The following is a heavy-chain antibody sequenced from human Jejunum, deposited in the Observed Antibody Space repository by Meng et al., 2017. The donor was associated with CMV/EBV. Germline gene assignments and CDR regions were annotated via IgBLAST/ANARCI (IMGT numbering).Heavy chain of an antibody. Sequence: ASGYTFTRFDINWVRQAPGQRLELMGWMNPDSTNTGYAQQFQGRVTMTRDTSISTAYMELSSLKSEDTAVYYCVRGLIRGVLSFDYWGQGTLVTVSS. CDR3: VRGLIRGVLSFDY. CDR2: MNPDSTNT. D-gene: IGHD3-10*01. J-gene: IGHJ4*02. V-gene: IGHV1-8*01. CDR1: GYTFTRFD.